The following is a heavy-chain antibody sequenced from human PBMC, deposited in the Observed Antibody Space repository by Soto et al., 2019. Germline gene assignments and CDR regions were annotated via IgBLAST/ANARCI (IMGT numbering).Heavy chain of an antibody. V-gene: IGHV3-21*01. CDR2: ISSSSSYI. CDR3: ARDDVVGYCSGGSCPRGGYYYGMDV. D-gene: IGHD2-15*01. J-gene: IGHJ6*02. Sequence: GGSLRLSCAASGFTFSSYSMNWVRQAPGKGLEWVSSISSSSSYIYYADSVKGRFTISRDNAKNSLYLQMNSLRAEDTAVYYCARDDVVGYCSGGSCPRGGYYYGMDVWGQGTTVTVSS. CDR1: GFTFSSYS.